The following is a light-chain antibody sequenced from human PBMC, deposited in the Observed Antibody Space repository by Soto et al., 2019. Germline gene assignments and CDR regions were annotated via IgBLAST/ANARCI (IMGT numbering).Light chain of an antibody. Sequence: QSVRTHPGSVSWSPGQSITISCTGTSSDVGGYKYVSWYQQHPDKAPKLIIFEVSNRPSGISSRFSGSKSGNTASLTISGLHAEDEADYYCASYTSSSTSVIFGRGTQLTVL. CDR3: ASYTSSSTSVI. J-gene: IGLJ2*01. CDR1: SSDVGGYKY. CDR2: EVS. V-gene: IGLV2-14*01.